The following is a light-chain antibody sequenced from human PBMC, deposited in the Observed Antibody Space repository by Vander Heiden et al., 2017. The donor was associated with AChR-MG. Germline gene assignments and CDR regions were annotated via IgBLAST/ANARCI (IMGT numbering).Light chain of an antibody. J-gene: IGKJ2*01. Sequence: EIVLTQSTGTLSLPPAERATLSCSASQTITSGYFAWYQQRPGQAPRLLIYDASNSATGIPDRFSGSGSGTDFTLTISRLAPEDFAVYYCQHYGSSPVTFGQGTKLEVK. CDR3: QHYGSSPVT. V-gene: IGKV3-20*01. CDR1: QTITSGY. CDR2: DAS.